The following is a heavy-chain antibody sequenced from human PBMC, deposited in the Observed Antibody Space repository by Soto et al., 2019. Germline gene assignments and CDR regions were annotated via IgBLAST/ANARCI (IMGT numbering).Heavy chain of an antibody. V-gene: IGHV2-5*02. J-gene: IGHJ4*02. CDR1: GFSLTTDRVG. D-gene: IGHD1-26*01. CDR3: AHAYGGRSLY. CDR2: IYWDDTK. Sequence: QITLKESGPTLVKPTQTLTLTCTFSGFSLTTDRVGVGWIRQPPGEALEWLAVIYWDDTKTYRPSLESRLTITKDTSKNQWALTMTNMDSVDTATYYCAHAYGGRSLYWGQGTLVTVSS.